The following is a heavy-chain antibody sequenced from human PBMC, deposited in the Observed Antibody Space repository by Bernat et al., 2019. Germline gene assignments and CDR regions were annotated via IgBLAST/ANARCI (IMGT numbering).Heavy chain of an antibody. D-gene: IGHD2-21*02. Sequence: EVQLLDSGGGLVQPGGSLRLSCAASGFTFSSYAMSWVRQAPGKGLEWVSAISGSGGSTYYADSVKGGFTISRDNSKNTLYLQMSSLRAEDTAIYYCAKSSALLVPVWFDPWGQGTLVTVSS. V-gene: IGHV3-23*01. J-gene: IGHJ5*02. CDR2: ISGSGGST. CDR1: GFTFSSYA. CDR3: AKSSALLVPVWFDP.